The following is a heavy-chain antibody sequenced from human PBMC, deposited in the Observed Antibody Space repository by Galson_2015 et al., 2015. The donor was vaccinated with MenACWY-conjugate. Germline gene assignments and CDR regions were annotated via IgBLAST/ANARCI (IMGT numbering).Heavy chain of an antibody. CDR1: GFTFNTYW. Sequence: SLRLSCAASGFTFNTYWMTWVRQAPGKGLEWVANIRGDGSVTHYADSVTGRFTISRDNTKNSLYLQMNSLRAEDTAAYYCARDLAPYISVWYDSFDIWGQVTMLIVSS. CDR3: ARDLAPYISVWYDSFDI. CDR2: IRGDGSVT. J-gene: IGHJ3*02. D-gene: IGHD3-3*02. V-gene: IGHV3-7*03.